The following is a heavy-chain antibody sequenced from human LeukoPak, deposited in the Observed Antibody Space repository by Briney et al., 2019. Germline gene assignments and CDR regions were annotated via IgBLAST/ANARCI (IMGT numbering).Heavy chain of an antibody. D-gene: IGHD2-21*02. CDR1: GGSISSYY. V-gene: IGHV4-59*08. CDR3: ASAVVVTAIKAFDI. J-gene: IGHJ3*02. Sequence: SETLSLTCTVSGGSISSYYWSWIRQPPGKGLEWIGYIYYSGSTNYNPSLKSRVTISVDTSKNQFSLKLSSVTAADTAVYYCASAVVVTAIKAFDIWGQGTMVTVSS. CDR2: IYYSGST.